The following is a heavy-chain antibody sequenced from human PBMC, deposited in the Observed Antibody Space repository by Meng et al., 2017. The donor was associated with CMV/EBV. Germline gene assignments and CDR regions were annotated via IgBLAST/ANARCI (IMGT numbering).Heavy chain of an antibody. J-gene: IGHJ4*02. CDR1: GYSFTSYW. CDR2: IYPGDSDT. D-gene: IGHD3-22*01. CDR3: ARGGSGYYSSFDY. Sequence: KVSCKGSGYSFTSYWIGWVRQMPGKGLEWMGIIYPGDSDTRYSPSFQGQVTISADKSISTAYLHWSSLKASDTAMYYCARGGSGYYSSFDYWGQGTLVTVSS. V-gene: IGHV5-51*01.